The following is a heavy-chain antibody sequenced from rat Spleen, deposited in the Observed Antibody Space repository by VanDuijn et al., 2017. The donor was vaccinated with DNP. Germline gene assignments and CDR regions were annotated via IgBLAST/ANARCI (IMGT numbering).Heavy chain of an antibody. CDR3: AKDRARGHPDH. V-gene: IGHV5-58*01. Sequence: EVQVLESGGGLVQPGNSLKLSCATSGFTFSAAWMYWIRQAPGKGLEWVSSINPDGGSTYYPDSVKGRFTISRDNAENTVYLQMNSLRSEDTATYYCAKDRARGHPDHWGQGVMVTVSS. CDR1: GFTFSAAW. CDR2: INPDGGST. J-gene: IGHJ2*01. D-gene: IGHD3-2*01.